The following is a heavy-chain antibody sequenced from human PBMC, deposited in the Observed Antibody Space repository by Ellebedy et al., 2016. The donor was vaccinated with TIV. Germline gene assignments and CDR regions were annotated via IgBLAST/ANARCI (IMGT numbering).Heavy chain of an antibody. J-gene: IGHJ3*02. CDR2: IYYSGST. V-gene: IGHV4-59*13. CDR3: ASHSGSYFSHAFDI. D-gene: IGHD1-26*01. Sequence: SETLSLTXTVSGGSISSYYWSWIRQPPGKGLEWIGYIYYSGSTNYNPSLKSRVTISVDTSKNQFSLKLSSVTAADTAVYYCASHSGSYFSHAFDIWGQGTMVTVSS. CDR1: GGSISSYY.